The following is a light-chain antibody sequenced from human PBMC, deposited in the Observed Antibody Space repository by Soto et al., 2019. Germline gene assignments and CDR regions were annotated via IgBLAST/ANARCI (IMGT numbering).Light chain of an antibody. CDR3: SAYTSRDTII. CDR2: DVN. CDR1: SSDVGAYKY. Sequence: QSALTQPASLSGSPGQSITISCTGTSSDVGAYKYVSWYQQHPGKAPKLMIYDVNDRPSGISHRFSGSKSGNTASLTISGLQAEDEADYYCSAYTSRDTIIFGAGTKLTVL. J-gene: IGLJ2*01. V-gene: IGLV2-14*03.